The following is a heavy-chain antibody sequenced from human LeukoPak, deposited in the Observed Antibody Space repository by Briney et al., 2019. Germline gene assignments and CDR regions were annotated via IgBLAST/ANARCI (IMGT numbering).Heavy chain of an antibody. CDR2: ISAYNGNK. D-gene: IGHD2-2*01. CDR3: AREAIVVVPAAMGSYYYYYMDV. Sequence: EASVKVFCKASGYTLTSYGVSWVRQAPGQGLEGMGWISAYNGNKNYAQKLQGRDTMTTDTSTSTAYMELRSLRSDDTAVYCCAREAIVVVPAAMGSYYYYYMDVWGKGTTVTVSS. V-gene: IGHV1-18*01. J-gene: IGHJ6*03. CDR1: GYTLTSYG.